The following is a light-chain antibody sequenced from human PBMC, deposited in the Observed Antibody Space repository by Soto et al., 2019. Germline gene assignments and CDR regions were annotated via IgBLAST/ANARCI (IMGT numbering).Light chain of an antibody. J-gene: IGLJ1*01. CDR2: EVS. Sequence: QSALTQPASVSGSPGQSITISCTGTISDVGTYNLVSWFQQHPGKAPKLMIFEVSERPSGVSNRFSGFKSGTTASLTVSGLQPEDEADYFCSSYTTSNTYVFGTGTKLTVL. V-gene: IGLV2-14*02. CDR1: ISDVGTYNL. CDR3: SSYTTSNTYV.